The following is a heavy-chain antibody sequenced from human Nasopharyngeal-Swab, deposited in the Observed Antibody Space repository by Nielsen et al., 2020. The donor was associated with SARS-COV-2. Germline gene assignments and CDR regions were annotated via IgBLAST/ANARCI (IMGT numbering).Heavy chain of an antibody. CDR3: AREEGERGHYYDSSGYNY. CDR2: IYYSGST. CDR1: GGSISSGGYY. Sequence: SETLSLTCTVSGGSISSGGYYWSWIRQHPGKGLEWIGYIYYSGSTYYNPSLKSRVTISVDTSKNQFSLKLSSVTAADTAVYYCAREEGERGHYYDSSGYNYWGQGTLVTVSS. J-gene: IGHJ4*02. D-gene: IGHD3-22*01. V-gene: IGHV4-31*03.